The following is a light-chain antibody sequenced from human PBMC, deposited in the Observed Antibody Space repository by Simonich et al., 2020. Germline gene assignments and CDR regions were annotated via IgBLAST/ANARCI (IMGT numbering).Light chain of an antibody. CDR2: EGS. J-gene: IGLJ2*01. CDR3: CSYAGSSTFVV. Sequence: QSALTQPASVSGSPGQSITISCTGTSSDVGSYNLVSWYQQHPGKAPKLMMYEGSKRPSVVSNRFSGSKSGNTASLTISGLQAEDEAGYYCCSYAGSSTFVVFGGGTKLTVL. CDR1: SSDVGSYNL. V-gene: IGLV2-23*03.